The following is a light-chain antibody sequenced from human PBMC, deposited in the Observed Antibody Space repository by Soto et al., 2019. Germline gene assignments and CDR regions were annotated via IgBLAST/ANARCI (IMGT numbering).Light chain of an antibody. V-gene: IGKV3-15*01. CDR1: QSVSSN. J-gene: IGKJ5*01. CDR2: GAS. CDR3: RKYNIGPPFT. Sequence: EIVMTQSPATLSVSPGERATLSCRASQSVSSNLAWYQQKPGQAPRLLIYGASTRATGIPARFSGSGSGTEFTLTISSLRFENSAVYYCRKYNIGPPFTDGQGTRLEIK.